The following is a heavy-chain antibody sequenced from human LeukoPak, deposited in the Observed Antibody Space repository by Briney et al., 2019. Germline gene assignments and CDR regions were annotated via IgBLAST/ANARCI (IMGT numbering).Heavy chain of an antibody. Sequence: SVKVSCKASGGTFSSYAISWVRQAPGQGLEWMGGIIPIFGTANYAQKFQGRVTITTDESTSTAYMELSSLRSEDTAVYYCAKLDYSSSSPGVGYFDYWGQGTLVTVSS. D-gene: IGHD6-6*01. J-gene: IGHJ4*02. CDR3: AKLDYSSSSPGVGYFDY. CDR1: GGTFSSYA. V-gene: IGHV1-69*05. CDR2: IIPIFGTA.